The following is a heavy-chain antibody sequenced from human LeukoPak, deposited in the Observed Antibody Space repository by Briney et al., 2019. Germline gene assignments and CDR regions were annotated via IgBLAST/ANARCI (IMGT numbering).Heavy chain of an antibody. V-gene: IGHV3-66*01. CDR1: GFTVSSNY. CDR2: IYSGGST. CDR3: ARLTDYGDYFDY. J-gene: IGHJ4*02. D-gene: IGHD4-17*01. Sequence: TGGSLRLSCAASGFTVSSNYMSWVRQAPGKGLEWVSVIYSGGSTYYADSVKGRFTISRDNSKNTLYLQMNSLRAEDTAVYYCARLTDYGDYFDYWGQGTLVTVSS.